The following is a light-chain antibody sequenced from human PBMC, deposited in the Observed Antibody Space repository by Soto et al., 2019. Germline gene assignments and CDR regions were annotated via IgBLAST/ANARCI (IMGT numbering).Light chain of an antibody. CDR1: QSINSD. J-gene: IGKJ1*01. Sequence: EMVTTPSPPGVSENTGETTSLYFRASQSINSDVAWYQQKVGQTPRLLIYGASTRATGIPARFSGSGSGTEFTLTIRSLQSDDFAVYYCQQYINLWTFGQGTKVDI. CDR3: QQYINLWT. CDR2: GAS. V-gene: IGKV3-15*01.